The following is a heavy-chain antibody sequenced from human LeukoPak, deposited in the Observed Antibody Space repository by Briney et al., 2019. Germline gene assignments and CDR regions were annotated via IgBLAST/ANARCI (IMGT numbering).Heavy chain of an antibody. D-gene: IGHD2-15*01. CDR3: ARDHVRKKVVVAATPHWFDP. CDR2: SNPSGGST. J-gene: IGHJ5*02. V-gene: IGHV1-46*01. Sequence: GASVTVSCKASGYTFTSYYMHWVRQAPGQGLEWMGISNPSGGSTSYAQKFQGRVTMTRDTSTSTVYMELSSLRSEDTAVYYCARDHVRKKVVVAATPHWFDPWGQGTLVTVSS. CDR1: GYTFTSYY.